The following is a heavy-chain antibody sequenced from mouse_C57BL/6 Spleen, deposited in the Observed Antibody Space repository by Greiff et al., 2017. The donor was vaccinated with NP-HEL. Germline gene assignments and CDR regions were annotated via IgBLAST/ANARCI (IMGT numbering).Heavy chain of an antibody. J-gene: IGHJ2*01. D-gene: IGHD4-1*01. CDR3: AREGTGIPFDY. CDR2: IYPGDGDT. Sequence: VTLMESGAELVKPGASVKISCKASGYAFSSYWMNWVKQRPGKGLEWIGQIYPGDGDTNYNGKFKGKATLTADKSSSTAYMQLSSLTSEDSAVYFCAREGTGIPFDYWGQGTTLTVSS. CDR1: GYAFSSYW. V-gene: IGHV1-80*01.